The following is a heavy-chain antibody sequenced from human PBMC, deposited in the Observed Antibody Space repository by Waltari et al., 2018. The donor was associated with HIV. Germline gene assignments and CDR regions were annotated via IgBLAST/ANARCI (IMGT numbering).Heavy chain of an antibody. Sequence: QVQLVQSGAEVKKPGASVKVSCKASGYTLPSYDITWVRQATGRGLEWMGWRNPNSGNTGYAQKFQGRVTMTRNTSISTAYMELSSLRSEDTAVYYCARSEPRSSTSWRWHGMDVWGQGTTVTVSS. V-gene: IGHV1-8*01. CDR2: RNPNSGNT. CDR3: ARSEPRSSTSWRWHGMDV. J-gene: IGHJ6*02. D-gene: IGHD2-2*01. CDR1: GYTLPSYD.